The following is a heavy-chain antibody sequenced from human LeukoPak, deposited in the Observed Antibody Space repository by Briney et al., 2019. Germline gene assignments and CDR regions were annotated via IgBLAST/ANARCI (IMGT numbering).Heavy chain of an antibody. D-gene: IGHD3-3*01. V-gene: IGHV1-3*01. CDR3: ARGPWSGFQVSYYYYGMDV. Sequence: ASVKVSCKASGYTFTSYAIHWVRQAPGQRLEWMGWISAGNGNTKYSQNFQGRVTFISNTSATTAFMELSSLRSEDTAVYYCARGPWSGFQVSYYYYGMDVWGQGTTVTVSS. CDR2: ISAGNGNT. CDR1: GYTFTSYA. J-gene: IGHJ6*02.